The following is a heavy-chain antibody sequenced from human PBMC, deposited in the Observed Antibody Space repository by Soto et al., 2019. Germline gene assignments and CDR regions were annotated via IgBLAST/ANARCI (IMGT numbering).Heavy chain of an antibody. CDR3: ARQLWYFDY. CDR2: ISYDGSNK. CDR1: GFTFSSYA. V-gene: IGHV3-30-3*01. Sequence: GGSLRLSCAASGFTFSSYAMHWVRQAPGKGLEWVAVISYDGSNKYYADSVKGRFTISRDNSKNTLYLQMNSLRAEDTAVYYCARQLWYFDYWGQGTLVTVSS. J-gene: IGHJ4*02. D-gene: IGHD5-18*01.